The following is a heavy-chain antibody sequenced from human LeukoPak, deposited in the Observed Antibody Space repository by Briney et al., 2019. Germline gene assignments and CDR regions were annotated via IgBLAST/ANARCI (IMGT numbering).Heavy chain of an antibody. D-gene: IGHD4-17*01. Sequence: PGGSLRLSCAASGFTFSNYNMNWVRQAPGKAMEWVSSITRSGTYIFYADSVKGRFTISRDNAKNSLYLQMDSLGPEDTAVYYCARAFSTTAFDYWGQGTLVTVSS. J-gene: IGHJ4*02. CDR3: ARAFSTTAFDY. CDR2: ITRSGTYI. V-gene: IGHV3-21*01. CDR1: GFTFSNYN.